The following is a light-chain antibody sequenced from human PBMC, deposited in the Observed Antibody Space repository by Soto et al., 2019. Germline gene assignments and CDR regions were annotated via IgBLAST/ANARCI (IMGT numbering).Light chain of an antibody. CDR3: QSFDSSRNGYV. CDR1: TSNIGAGYD. J-gene: IGLJ1*01. V-gene: IGLV1-40*01. CDR2: GNG. Sequence: QSVLTQPPSVSGAPGQRVTISCTGSTSNIGAGYDVHWYQQLPGTAPKLLIYGNGNRPSGVPDRFSGSKSDTSASLAITGLQAEDEANYYCQSFDSSRNGYVIGTGTKVTVL.